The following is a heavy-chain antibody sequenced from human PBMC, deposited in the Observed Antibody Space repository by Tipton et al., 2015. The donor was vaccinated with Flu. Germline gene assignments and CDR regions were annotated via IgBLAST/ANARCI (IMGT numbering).Heavy chain of an antibody. CDR1: GYSFTNYW. CDR3: ARPTYGDYVDDDFET. V-gene: IGHV5-51*03. D-gene: IGHD4-17*01. CDR2: IHPSDSDT. J-gene: IGHJ3*02. Sequence: VQLVQSGVEVKKPGESLKISCKGFGYSFTNYWIGWVRQMPGKGLEWMGMIHPSDSDTRYSPSFQGQVTISADKSISTVYLQWSSLKASDTAMYFCARPTYGDYVDDDFETWGQGTKVTVSS.